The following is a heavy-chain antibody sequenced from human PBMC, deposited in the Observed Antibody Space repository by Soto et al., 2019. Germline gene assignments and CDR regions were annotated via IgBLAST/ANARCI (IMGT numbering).Heavy chain of an antibody. Sequence: QVQLVESGGGVVQPGRSLRLSCAASGFTFSSYGMHWVREAPGKGLEWVAVISYDGSNKYYADSVKGRFTISRDNSKNTLYLQMNSLRAEDTAVYYCAKDLDAVGATGGCDYWGQGTLVTVSS. CDR3: AKDLDAVGATGGCDY. J-gene: IGHJ4*02. CDR1: GFTFSSYG. V-gene: IGHV3-30*18. CDR2: ISYDGSNK. D-gene: IGHD1-26*01.